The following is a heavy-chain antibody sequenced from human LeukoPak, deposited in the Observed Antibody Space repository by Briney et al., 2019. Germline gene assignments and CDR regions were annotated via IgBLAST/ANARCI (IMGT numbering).Heavy chain of an antibody. CDR1: GYTFTSYG. CDR3: ARTLYSSSCGGWFDP. D-gene: IGHD6-6*01. CDR2: ISAYNGNT. Sequence: ASVKVSCKASGYTFTSYGISWVRQAPGQGLEWMGWISAYNGNTNYAQKLQGRVTMTTDTSTSTAYMELRSLRSDDTAVYYCARTLYSSSCGGWFDPWGQGTLVTVSS. V-gene: IGHV1-18*01. J-gene: IGHJ5*02.